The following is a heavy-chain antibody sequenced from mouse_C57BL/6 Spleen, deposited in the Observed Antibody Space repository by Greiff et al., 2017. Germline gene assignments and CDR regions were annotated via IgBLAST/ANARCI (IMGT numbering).Heavy chain of an antibody. CDR3: AREGFPYYGSSPYYFDY. V-gene: IGHV5-16*01. Sequence: EVQVVESEGGLVQPGSSMKLSCTASGFTFSDYYMAWVRQVPEKGLEWVANINYDGSSTYYLDSLKSRFIISRDNAKNILYLQMSSLKSEYTATYYCAREGFPYYGSSPYYFDYWGQGTTLTVAS. J-gene: IGHJ2*01. D-gene: IGHD1-1*01. CDR2: INYDGSST. CDR1: GFTFSDYY.